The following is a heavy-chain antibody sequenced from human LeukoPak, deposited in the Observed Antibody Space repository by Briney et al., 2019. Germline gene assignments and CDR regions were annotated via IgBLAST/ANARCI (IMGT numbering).Heavy chain of an antibody. J-gene: IGHJ4*02. CDR1: GGSLSGYY. Sequence: SETLSLTSAVHGGSLSGYYWSWIPQPPGKGLEWIGEINHSGSTNYNPSLKSRVTISVDTSKSQFSLKLSSVTAADTAIYYCARETEIGTSIDYWGQGTLVTVSS. CDR2: INHSGST. V-gene: IGHV4-34*01. D-gene: IGHD1-7*01. CDR3: ARETEIGTSIDY.